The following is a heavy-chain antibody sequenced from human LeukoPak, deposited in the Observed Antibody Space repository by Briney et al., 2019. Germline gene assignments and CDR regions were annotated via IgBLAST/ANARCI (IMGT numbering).Heavy chain of an antibody. CDR1: GFTFSSYA. J-gene: IGHJ4*02. D-gene: IGHD5-18*01. V-gene: IGHV3-23*01. CDR3: ARDLSGVTGYTYGRGIDY. Sequence: GGSLRLSCAASGFTFSSYAMSWVRQAPGKGLEWVSAISGSGGSTYYADSVKGRFTISRDNSKNTLYLEMNSLRAEDTAVYYCARDLSGVTGYTYGRGIDYWGQGTLVTVSS. CDR2: ISGSGGST.